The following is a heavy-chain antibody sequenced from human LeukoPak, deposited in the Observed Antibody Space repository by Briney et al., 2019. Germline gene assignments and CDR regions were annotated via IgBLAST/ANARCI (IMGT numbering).Heavy chain of an antibody. Sequence: GGSLRLSCAASGFTFSSYGMHWVRQAPGKGLEWVAVIWYDGSNKYYADSVKGRFTISRDNSKNTLYLQMNSLRAEDTAVYYCANPYSSSWSFYYYGMDVWGQGTTVTVSS. CDR2: IWYDGSNK. D-gene: IGHD6-13*01. J-gene: IGHJ6*02. V-gene: IGHV3-33*06. CDR1: GFTFSSYG. CDR3: ANPYSSSWSFYYYGMDV.